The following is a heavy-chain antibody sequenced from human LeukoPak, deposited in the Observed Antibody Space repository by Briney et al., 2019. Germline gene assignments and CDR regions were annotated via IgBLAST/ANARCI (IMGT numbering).Heavy chain of an antibody. D-gene: IGHD2-15*01. CDR2: IYSGGST. Sequence: PGGSLRLSCAASGFTVSSNYMSWLRQAPGKGLEWVSVIYSGGSTYYAGSVKGRFTISRDNSKNTLYLQMNSLRAEDTAVYYCAKDVPKVVVAATRPYWGQGTLVTVSS. V-gene: IGHV3-53*01. J-gene: IGHJ4*02. CDR3: AKDVPKVVVAATRPY. CDR1: GFTVSSNY.